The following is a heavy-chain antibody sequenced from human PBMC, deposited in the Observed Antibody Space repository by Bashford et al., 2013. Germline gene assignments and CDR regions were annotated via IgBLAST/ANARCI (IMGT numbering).Heavy chain of an antibody. Sequence: SETLSLTCTVSGGSISSGGYYWSWIRQHPGKGLEWIGYIYYSGSTYYNPSLKSRVTISVDTSKNQFSLKLSSVTAADTAVYYCAMGGVEDIVVVVAAYFDYVGPGNPGHRLL. CDR1: GGSISSGGYY. D-gene: IGHD2-15*01. J-gene: IGHJ4*02. V-gene: IGHV4-31*03. CDR3: AMGGVEDIVVVVAAYFDY. CDR2: IYYSGST.